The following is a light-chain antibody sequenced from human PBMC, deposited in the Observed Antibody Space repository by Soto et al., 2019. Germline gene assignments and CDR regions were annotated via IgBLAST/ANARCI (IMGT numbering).Light chain of an antibody. CDR1: QTVLYNSNNKNY. CDR3: QQYYTTPWT. CDR2: WAS. Sequence: DIVMTQSPDSLAVSLGERATINCKSSQTVLYNSNNKNYLAWYQQKSGQPPKLLIYWASTRESGVPDRFSGSGSGTDFTLTISSLQAEDVAVYYCQQYYTTPWTFGQGTKVEI. J-gene: IGKJ1*01. V-gene: IGKV4-1*01.